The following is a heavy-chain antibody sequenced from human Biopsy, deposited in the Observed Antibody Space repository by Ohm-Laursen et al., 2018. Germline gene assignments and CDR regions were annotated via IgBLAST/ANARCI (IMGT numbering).Heavy chain of an antibody. V-gene: IGHV1-2*02. CDR1: GYTFTGYH. CDR2: INAKTGDT. J-gene: IGHJ5*02. Sequence: GGSVKVSCKASGYTFTGYHVHWVRQAPGQGLEWMGWINAKTGDTNYAQKFQGRVTMTRDTSISTAYVDLSSLRSDDTAVYYCTRGGYYYDSLAYYYWFDPWGHGTLVTVSS. D-gene: IGHD3-22*01. CDR3: TRGGYYYDSLAYYYWFDP.